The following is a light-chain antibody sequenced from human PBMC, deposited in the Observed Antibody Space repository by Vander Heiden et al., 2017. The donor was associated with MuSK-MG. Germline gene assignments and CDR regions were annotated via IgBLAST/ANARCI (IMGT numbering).Light chain of an antibody. J-gene: IGLJ1*01. CDR2: GKN. CDR1: SLRNYY. Sequence: SSDLTQDPAVSVAFGQRVRITCQGDSLRNYYASWYQQRPGQAPVLVIYGKNNRPSGIPDRFSGSRSGNTASLTINGAQAEDEADYYCNSRDSSGNLYVFGIGTKVTVL. CDR3: NSRDSSGNLYV. V-gene: IGLV3-19*01.